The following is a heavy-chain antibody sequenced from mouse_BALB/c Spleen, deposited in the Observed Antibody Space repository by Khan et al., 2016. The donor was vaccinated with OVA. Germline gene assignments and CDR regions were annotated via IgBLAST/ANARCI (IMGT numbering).Heavy chain of an antibody. J-gene: IGHJ2*01. V-gene: IGHV1S136*01. CDR3: ARGNWQSYYFDY. CDR1: GYIFTNYV. Sequence: EVQLQQSGPELVKPGASVKMSCKASGYIFTNYVLHWVKQKSGQGLEWIGNINPYNGGTKYNEKFKGKATLASDKSSITAYMELSSLTSEDSAVDYCARGNWQSYYFDYGGQGTTLTLSS. D-gene: IGHD4-1*01. CDR2: INPYNGGT.